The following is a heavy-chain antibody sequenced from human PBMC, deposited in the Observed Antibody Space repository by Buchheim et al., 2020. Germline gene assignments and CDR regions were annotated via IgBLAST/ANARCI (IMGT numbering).Heavy chain of an antibody. D-gene: IGHD2-15*01. CDR2: INPIGEST. Sequence: QVQLVQSGAEVKKPGASVKVSCKASGYTFTSYYMHWVRQAPGQGLEWMGIINPIGESTNYAQKFQGRVTMTRETSTRTVYMELSSLRSEDTAVYYCSRGFTYCSGGSCYGWFDPWGQGTL. CDR1: GYTFTSYY. V-gene: IGHV1-46*03. CDR3: SRGFTYCSGGSCYGWFDP. J-gene: IGHJ5*02.